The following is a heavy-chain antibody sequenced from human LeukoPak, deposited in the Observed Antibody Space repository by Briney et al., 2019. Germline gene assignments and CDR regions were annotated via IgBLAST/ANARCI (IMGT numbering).Heavy chain of an antibody. CDR3: AMTTQYQLLSFDY. CDR1: GYSFTSYW. J-gene: IGHJ4*02. CDR2: IYPGDSDT. D-gene: IGHD2-2*01. V-gene: IGHV5-51*01. Sequence: GESLKISCKGSGYSFTSYWIGWVRQMPGKGLEWMGIIYPGDSDTRYSPSFQGQVSISADKSISTAYLQWSSLKASDTAMYYCAMTTQYQLLSFDYWGQGTLVTVSS.